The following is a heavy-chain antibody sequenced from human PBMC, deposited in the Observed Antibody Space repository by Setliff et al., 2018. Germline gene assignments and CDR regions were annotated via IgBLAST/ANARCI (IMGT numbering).Heavy chain of an antibody. J-gene: IGHJ4*02. Sequence: ASVKVSCKTSGYPFVGYFIYWMRQAPGQGLEWVGWIDPKSGRTKYAVKFQGRVTMTRDTSSSTIYMEVNSLTSDDTAVYYCASRRADYYGSGSYYMEYWGQGTLVTVSS. V-gene: IGHV1-2*02. CDR3: ASRRADYYGSGSYYMEY. CDR2: IDPKSGRT. CDR1: GYPFVGYF. D-gene: IGHD3-10*01.